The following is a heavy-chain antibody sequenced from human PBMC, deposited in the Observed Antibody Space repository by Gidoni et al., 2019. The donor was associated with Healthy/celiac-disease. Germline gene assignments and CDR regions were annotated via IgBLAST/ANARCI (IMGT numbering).Heavy chain of an antibody. Sequence: QLQLQESGPGLVKPSETLSLTCTVSGGSISSRSYYWGWLRQPPGKGLEGIGSIYYSGSTYHNPSLKSRVTISVDTSKNQFSLKLSSVTAADTAVYYCARDPLEPMEPALFDYWGQGTLVTVSS. CDR2: IYYSGST. CDR3: ARDPLEPMEPALFDY. CDR1: GGSISSRSYY. J-gene: IGHJ4*02. V-gene: IGHV4-39*07. D-gene: IGHD3-10*01.